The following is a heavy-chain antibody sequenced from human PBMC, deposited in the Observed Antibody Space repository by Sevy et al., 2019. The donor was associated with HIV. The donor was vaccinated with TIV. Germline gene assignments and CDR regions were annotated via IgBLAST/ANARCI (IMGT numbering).Heavy chain of an antibody. J-gene: IGHJ3*02. Sequence: GGSLRLSCTASGFTFSIYAMSWVRQAPGEGLEWVSTISDSGGRTYYADSVKGRFTISRDNAKNRLYLQMNSLRAEDTAVYYCAQDPPTVVIPGDVFDIWGQVTMVTV. D-gene: IGHD4-17*01. CDR1: GFTFSIYA. V-gene: IGHV3-23*01. CDR2: ISDSGGRT. CDR3: AQDPPTVVIPGDVFDI.